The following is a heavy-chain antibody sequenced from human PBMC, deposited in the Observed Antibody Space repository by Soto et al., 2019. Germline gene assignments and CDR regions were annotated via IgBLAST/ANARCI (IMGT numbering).Heavy chain of an antibody. D-gene: IGHD2-2*01. CDR2: IWYDGSNK. Sequence: GSLRLSCAASGFTFSSYGMHWVRQAPGKGLEWVAVIWYDGSNKYYADSVKGRFTISRDNSKNTLYLQMNSLRAEDTAVYYCARVRGSSTSVQGYYYGMDVWGQGTTVTVSS. CDR3: ARVRGSSTSVQGYYYGMDV. CDR1: GFTFSSYG. J-gene: IGHJ6*02. V-gene: IGHV3-33*01.